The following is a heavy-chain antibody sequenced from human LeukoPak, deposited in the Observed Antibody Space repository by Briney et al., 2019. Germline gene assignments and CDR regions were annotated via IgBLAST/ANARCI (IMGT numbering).Heavy chain of an antibody. CDR3: ARDNLVRGVPEFDY. CDR2: IHQDGSEK. Sequence: GGSLRLSCAASGFTFRNYWMTWVRQAPGRGLEWVANIHQDGSEKYFVDSVKGRFTISRDNAKNSLYLQMNSLRAEDTTVYYCARDNLVRGVPEFDYWGQGTLVTVSS. J-gene: IGHJ4*02. D-gene: IGHD3-10*01. V-gene: IGHV3-7*01. CDR1: GFTFRNYW.